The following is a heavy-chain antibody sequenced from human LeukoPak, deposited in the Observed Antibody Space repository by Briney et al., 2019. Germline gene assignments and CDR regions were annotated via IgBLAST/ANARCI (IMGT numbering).Heavy chain of an antibody. V-gene: IGHV1-2*02. J-gene: IGHJ3*02. CDR1: GYTFTSYY. CDR3: ARGRRYSSSTSCSLDAFDI. Sequence: GASVKVSCKASGYTFTSYYMHWVRQAPGQRLEWMGWINPNSGGTNYAQKFQGRVTMTRDTSISTAYMELSRLRSDDTAVYYCARGRRYSSSTSCSLDAFDIWGQGTMVTVSS. CDR2: INPNSGGT. D-gene: IGHD2-2*01.